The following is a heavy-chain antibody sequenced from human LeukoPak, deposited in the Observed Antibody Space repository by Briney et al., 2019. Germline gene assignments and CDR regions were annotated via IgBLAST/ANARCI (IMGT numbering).Heavy chain of an antibody. CDR3: ARDAYYDFWGGYYIVAFDI. J-gene: IGHJ3*02. Sequence: SDTLSLTCTVSGGSINRYYWIWMRQPAGKGREGIGRIYTSGSTKYNPYLKSRVTMSVGTSKNQFSLKLTSVTAADTAVYYCARDAYYDFWGGYYIVAFDIWGQGTMVTVSS. V-gene: IGHV4-4*07. D-gene: IGHD3-3*01. CDR1: GGSINRYY. CDR2: IYTSGST.